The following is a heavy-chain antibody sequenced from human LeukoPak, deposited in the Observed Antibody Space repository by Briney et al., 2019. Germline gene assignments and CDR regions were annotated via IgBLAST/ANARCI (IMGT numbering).Heavy chain of an antibody. V-gene: IGHV4-39*01. D-gene: IGHD3-16*01. CDR3: ARQKGGYFDY. Sequence: SETLSLTCTVSGGSISSSSYYWGWIRQPPGKGLEWIGSIYYSGSTYYNPSLKSRVTISVDTSKNQFSLKLSSVTAADTAVYYCARQKGGYFDYWGQGILVTVSS. J-gene: IGHJ4*02. CDR2: IYYSGST. CDR1: GGSISSSSYY.